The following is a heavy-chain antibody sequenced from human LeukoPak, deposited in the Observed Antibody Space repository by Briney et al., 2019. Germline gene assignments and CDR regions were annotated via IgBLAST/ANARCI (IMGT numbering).Heavy chain of an antibody. CDR1: GYTFTGYY. Sequence: ASVKVSCKASGYTFTGYYMHWVRQAPGQGLEWMGWINPNSGGTNYAQKFQGRVTMTGDTSISTAYMELSRLRSDDTAVYYCARGRRWLQLGLDYWGQGTLVTVSS. J-gene: IGHJ4*02. D-gene: IGHD5-24*01. CDR2: INPNSGGT. CDR3: ARGRRWLQLGLDY. V-gene: IGHV1-2*02.